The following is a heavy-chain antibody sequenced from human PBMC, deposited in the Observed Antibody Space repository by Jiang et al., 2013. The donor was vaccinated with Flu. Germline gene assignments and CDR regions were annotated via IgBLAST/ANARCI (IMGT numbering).Heavy chain of an antibody. V-gene: IGHV3-21*01. D-gene: IGHD1-1*01. CDR1: GFSFSSYS. Sequence: QLLESGGGLVEAGGVPSRLSCAGSGFSFSSYSMNWVRQAPGKGLEWVSSISSSSTYINTVDSLKGRFTISRDNAKNSLYLQMNSLRAEDTAVYYCARDQVSGNDWNFYGMDVWGQGTTVTVSS. J-gene: IGHJ6*02. CDR2: ISSSSTYI. CDR3: ARDQVSGNDWNFYGMDV.